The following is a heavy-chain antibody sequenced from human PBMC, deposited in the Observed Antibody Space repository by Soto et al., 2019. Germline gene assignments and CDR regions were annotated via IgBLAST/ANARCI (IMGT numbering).Heavy chain of an antibody. CDR2: IYHSGST. D-gene: IGHD3-22*01. CDR1: GGSISSGGYS. CDR3: ARTMIARGDAFDI. Sequence: QLQLQESGSGLVKPSQTLSLTCAVSGGSISSGGYSWSWIRQPPGKGLEWIGYIYHSGSTYYNPSLKTRVTISVDRSKTQFSLKLSSVTAADTAVYYCARTMIARGDAFDIWGQGTMVTVSS. V-gene: IGHV4-30-2*01. J-gene: IGHJ3*02.